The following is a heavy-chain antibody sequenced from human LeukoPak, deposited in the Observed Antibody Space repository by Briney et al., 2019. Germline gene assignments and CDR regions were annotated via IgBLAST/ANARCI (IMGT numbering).Heavy chain of an antibody. V-gene: IGHV3-23*01. Sequence: GGTLRLSCAASGFTFSSYGMSWVRQAPGKGLEWVSAISGSGGSTYYADSVKGRFTISRDNSKNTLYLQMNSLRAEDTAVYYCARHSRDGYNSLDYWGQGPLVTVSS. CDR2: ISGSGGST. CDR1: GFTFSSYG. J-gene: IGHJ4*02. CDR3: ARHSRDGYNSLDY. D-gene: IGHD5-24*01.